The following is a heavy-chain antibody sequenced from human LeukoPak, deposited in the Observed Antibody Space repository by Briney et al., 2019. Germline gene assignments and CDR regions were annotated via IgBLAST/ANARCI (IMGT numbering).Heavy chain of an antibody. V-gene: IGHV3-30*04. CDR2: ISYDGSNK. CDR1: GFTFSSYA. D-gene: IGHD3-22*01. J-gene: IGHJ4*02. CDR3: ARGANYYDSSGYSYNFDY. Sequence: GRSLRLSCAASGFTFSSYAMHWVRQAPGKGLEWVAVISYDGSNKYYADSVKGRFTISRDNSKNTLYLQMNSLRAEDTAVYYCARGANYYDSSGYSYNFDYWGQGTLVTVSS.